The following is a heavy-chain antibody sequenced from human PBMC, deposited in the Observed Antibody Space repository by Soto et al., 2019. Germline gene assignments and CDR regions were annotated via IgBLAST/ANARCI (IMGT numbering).Heavy chain of an antibody. CDR3: ASGAVAGTTDP. V-gene: IGHV1-46*01. Sequence: GASVKVSCKAPGYTFTSYYMHWVRQAPGQGLEWMGIINPSGGSTSYAQKFQGRVTMTRDTSTSTVYMELSSLRSEDTAVYYCASGAVAGTTDPWGQGTLVTVSS. D-gene: IGHD6-19*01. CDR2: INPSGGST. CDR1: GYTFTSYY. J-gene: IGHJ5*02.